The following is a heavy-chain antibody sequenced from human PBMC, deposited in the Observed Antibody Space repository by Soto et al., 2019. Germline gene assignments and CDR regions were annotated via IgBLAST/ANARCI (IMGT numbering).Heavy chain of an antibody. CDR1: GFTFSSYW. J-gene: IGHJ5*02. CDR3: ASEWYCSSTSCYWFDP. D-gene: IGHD2-2*01. V-gene: IGHV3-7*01. CDR2: IKQDGSEK. Sequence: GGSLRLSCAASGFTFSSYWMSWVRQAPGKGLEWVANIKQDGSEKYYVDSVKGRFTISRDNAKNSLYLQMNSLGAEDTAVYYCASEWYCSSTSCYWFDPWGQGTLVTVS.